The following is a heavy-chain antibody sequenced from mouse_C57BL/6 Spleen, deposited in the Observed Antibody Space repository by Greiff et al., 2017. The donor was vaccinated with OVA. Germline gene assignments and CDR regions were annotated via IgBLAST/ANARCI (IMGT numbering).Heavy chain of an antibody. J-gene: IGHJ2*01. CDR1: GYTFTSYW. V-gene: IGHV1-50*01. D-gene: IGHD1-1*01. Sequence: QVQLQQPGAELVKPGASVKLSCKASGYTFTSYWMQWVKQRPGQGLEWIGEIDPSDSYTNYNQKFKGKATLTVDKSSSTAYMQLSSLTSEDTAVYYCARKVATTDYWGQGTTLTVSS. CDR2: IDPSDSYT. CDR3: ARKVATTDY.